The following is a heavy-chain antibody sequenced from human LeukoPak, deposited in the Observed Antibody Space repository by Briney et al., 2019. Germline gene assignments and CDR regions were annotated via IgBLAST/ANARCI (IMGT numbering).Heavy chain of an antibody. CDR2: INPNSGGT. Sequence: ASVKVSCKASGGTFSSYAISWVRQAPGQGLEWMGWINPNSGGTNYAQKFQGWVTMTRDTSISTAYMELSRLRSDDTAVYYCAITSGYSSQFDYWGQGTLVTVSS. CDR3: AITSGYSSQFDY. J-gene: IGHJ4*02. V-gene: IGHV1-2*04. D-gene: IGHD6-13*01. CDR1: GGTFSSYA.